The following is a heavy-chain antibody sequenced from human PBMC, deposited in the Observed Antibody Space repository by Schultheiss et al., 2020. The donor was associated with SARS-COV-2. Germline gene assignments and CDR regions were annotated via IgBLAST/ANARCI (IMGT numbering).Heavy chain of an antibody. Sequence: GGSLRLSCAASGFTFSDYYMSWVRQAPGKGLEWVSAISGSGGSTYYADSVKGRFTISRDNAKNSLYLQMNSLRAEDTAVYYCARDSSYYDFWSGPDYWGQGTLVTVSS. V-gene: IGHV3-11*04. CDR1: GFTFSDYY. D-gene: IGHD3-3*01. J-gene: IGHJ4*02. CDR2: ISGSGGST. CDR3: ARDSSYYDFWSGPDY.